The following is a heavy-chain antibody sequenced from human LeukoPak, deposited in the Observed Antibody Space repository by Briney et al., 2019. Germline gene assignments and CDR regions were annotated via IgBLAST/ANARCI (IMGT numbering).Heavy chain of an antibody. V-gene: IGHV3-43*01. CDR2: ISWDGGST. Sequence: PGGSLRLSCAASGFTFDDYTMHWVRQAQGKGLEWVSLISWDGGSTYYADSVKGRFTISRDNSKNSLYLQMNSLRTEDTALYYCAKSGDAGGRYCSSTSCLRDQNYYYYYGIDVWGQGTTVTVSS. CDR3: AKSGDAGGRYCSSTSCLRDQNYYYYYGIDV. J-gene: IGHJ6*02. D-gene: IGHD2-2*01. CDR1: GFTFDDYT.